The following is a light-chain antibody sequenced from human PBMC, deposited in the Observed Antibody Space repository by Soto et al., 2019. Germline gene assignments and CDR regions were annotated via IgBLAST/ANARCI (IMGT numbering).Light chain of an antibody. CDR2: GAS. Sequence: ILLTQSPCTLSLSPGERATLSCRASQSVSSSYLAWYQQKPGQAPRLLIYGASTRATGIPARFSGSGSGTEFTLTISSLQYEDFAVYYCQQYNNWHPITFGQGTRLENK. V-gene: IGKV3-15*01. J-gene: IGKJ5*01. CDR3: QQYNNWHPIT. CDR1: QSVSSSY.